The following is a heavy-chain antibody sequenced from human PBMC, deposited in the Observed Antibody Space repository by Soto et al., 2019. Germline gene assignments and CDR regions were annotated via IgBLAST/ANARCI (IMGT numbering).Heavy chain of an antibody. Sequence: GSLRLSCAASGFTFTRYSMNWVRQAPGKGLEWVSSISSTTNYIYYGDSMKGRFTISRDNGKNSLYLEIHSLRAEDTAVYYCARESEDLTSNFDYWGQGTLVTVAS. CDR1: GFTFTRYS. V-gene: IGHV3-21*06. CDR3: ARESEDLTSNFDY. J-gene: IGHJ4*02. CDR2: ISSTTNYI.